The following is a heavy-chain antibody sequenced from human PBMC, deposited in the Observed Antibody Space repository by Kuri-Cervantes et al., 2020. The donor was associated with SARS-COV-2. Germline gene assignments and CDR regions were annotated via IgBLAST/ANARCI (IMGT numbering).Heavy chain of an antibody. D-gene: IGHD3-3*01. CDR1: GGSISSGDYY. V-gene: IGHV4-30-4*01. CDR3: ARVSSYITIFGVVTRYGMDV. J-gene: IGHJ6*02. Sequence: SETLSLTCTVSGGSISSGDYYWSWIRQPPGKGLEWIGYIYYSGSTYYNPSLKSRVTISVDTSKNQFSLMLSSVTAADTAVYYCARVSSYITIFGVVTRYGMDVWGQGTTVTVSS. CDR2: IYYSGST.